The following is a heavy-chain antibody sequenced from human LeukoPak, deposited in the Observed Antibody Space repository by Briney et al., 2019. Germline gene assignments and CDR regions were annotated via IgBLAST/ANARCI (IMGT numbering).Heavy chain of an antibody. V-gene: IGHV3-30*18. J-gene: IGHJ4*02. D-gene: IGHD4-17*01. CDR1: GFTFSSYG. CDR3: AKDLYDYGDYVPDY. CDR2: ISYDGSNK. Sequence: GRSLRLSCAASGFTFSSYGMHWVRQAPGKGLEWVAVISYDGSNKYYADSVKGRFTISRDNSKNTLYLQMNSLRAEDTAVYYCAKDLYDYGDYVPDYWGQGTLVTVSS.